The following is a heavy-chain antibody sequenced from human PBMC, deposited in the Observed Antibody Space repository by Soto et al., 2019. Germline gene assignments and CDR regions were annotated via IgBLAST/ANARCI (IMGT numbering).Heavy chain of an antibody. CDR3: ARPGFQKWAARPFPHFDH. V-gene: IGHV1-18*04. CDR2: ISAYNGNT. J-gene: IGHJ5*02. CDR1: GYTFTSYG. Sequence: ASVKVSCKASGYTFTSYGISWVRQAPGQGLEWMGWISAYNGNTNYAQKLQGRVTMTTDTSTSTAYMELRSLRSDDTAVYYCARPGFQKWAARPFPHFDHWGQGTLVTVSS. D-gene: IGHD6-6*01.